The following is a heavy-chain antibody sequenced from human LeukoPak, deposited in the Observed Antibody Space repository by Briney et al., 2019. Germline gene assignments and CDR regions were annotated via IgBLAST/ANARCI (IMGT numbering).Heavy chain of an antibody. CDR1: GGPISSRNW. CDR2: IYHSGST. Sequence: PSGTLSLTCAVSGGPISSRNWWSWVRQPPGKGLEWIGEIYHSGSTNYNPSLKTRVTISVDKSKNQFSLKLSSVTAADTAVYYCARASHDYGDYSHFDYWGQGTLVTVSS. J-gene: IGHJ4*02. V-gene: IGHV4-4*02. D-gene: IGHD4-17*01. CDR3: ARASHDYGDYSHFDY.